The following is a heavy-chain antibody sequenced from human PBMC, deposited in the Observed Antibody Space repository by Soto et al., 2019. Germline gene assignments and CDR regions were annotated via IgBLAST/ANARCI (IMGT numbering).Heavy chain of an antibody. J-gene: IGHJ4*02. V-gene: IGHV4-59*08. CDR1: GGSISSYY. Sequence: QVQLQESGPGLVKPSETLSLTCTVSGGSISSYYWSWIRQPPGKGLEWIGNIYYSGSTNYNPSLKSRVTISVDTSKNQFSLKLSSVTAADTAVYFCARHRGKRGQYQLLDYWGQGTLVTVSS. CDR2: IYYSGST. D-gene: IGHD2-2*01. CDR3: ARHRGKRGQYQLLDY.